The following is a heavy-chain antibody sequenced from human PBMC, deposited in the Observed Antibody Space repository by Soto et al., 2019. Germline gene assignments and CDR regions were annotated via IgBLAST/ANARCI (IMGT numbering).Heavy chain of an antibody. D-gene: IGHD3-9*01. CDR1: GSTFSSYG. CDR3: AKDITDILTGYSTIYYYYGMDV. CDR2: ISYDGSNK. V-gene: IGHV3-30*18. Sequence: PGGSLRLSCAASGSTFSSYGMHWVRQAPGKGLEWVAVISYDGSNKYYADSVKGRFTISRDNSKNTLYLQMNSLRAEDTAVYYCAKDITDILTGYSTIYYYYGMDVWGQGTTVTVSS. J-gene: IGHJ6*02.